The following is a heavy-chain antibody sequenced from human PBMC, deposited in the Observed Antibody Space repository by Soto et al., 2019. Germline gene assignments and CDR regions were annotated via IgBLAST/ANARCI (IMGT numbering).Heavy chain of an antibody. CDR3: ARDKTYCGMDV. Sequence: QVQLVQSGAEVKKPGASVKVSCKASGYTFASYDSNWVRQATGQGLEWMGWMNPNSGNTGYAQKCQGRVTMTRNTTIRTAHMKLMSLRSVDTAVYYCARDKTYCGMDVWGQGTTVTVSS. CDR1: GYTFASYD. J-gene: IGHJ6*02. CDR2: MNPNSGNT. V-gene: IGHV1-8*01.